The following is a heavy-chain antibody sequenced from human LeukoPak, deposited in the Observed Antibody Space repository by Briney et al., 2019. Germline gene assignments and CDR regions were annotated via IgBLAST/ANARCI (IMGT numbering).Heavy chain of an antibody. CDR2: INHSGST. CDR3: ARQNRRSITMVRTPRYFDY. Sequence: SETLSLTCAVYGGSFSGYYWSWIRQPPGKGLEWIGEINHSGSTNYNPSLKSRVTISVDTSKNQFSLKLSSVTAADTAVYYCARQNRRSITMVRTPRYFDYWGQGTLVTVSS. V-gene: IGHV4-34*01. J-gene: IGHJ4*02. CDR1: GGSFSGYY. D-gene: IGHD3-10*01.